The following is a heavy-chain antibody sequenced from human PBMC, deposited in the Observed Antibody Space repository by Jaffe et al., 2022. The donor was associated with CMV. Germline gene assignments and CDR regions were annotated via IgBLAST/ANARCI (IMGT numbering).Heavy chain of an antibody. CDR2: ISWNSGSI. J-gene: IGHJ4*02. CDR3: AKDRGGDSSSNFDY. V-gene: IGHV3-9*01. D-gene: IGHD6-13*01. Sequence: EVQLVESGGGLVQPGRSLRLSCAASGFTFDDYAMHWVRQAPGKGLEWVSGISWNSGSIGYADSVKGRFTISRDNAKNSLYLQMNSLRAEDTALYYCAKDRGGDSSSNFDYWGQGTLVTVSS. CDR1: GFTFDDYA.